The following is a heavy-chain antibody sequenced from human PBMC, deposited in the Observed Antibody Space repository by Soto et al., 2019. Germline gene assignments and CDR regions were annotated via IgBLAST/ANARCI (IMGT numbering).Heavy chain of an antibody. J-gene: IGHJ6*03. Sequence: GGSLRLSCAASGFTFSNAWMSWVRQAPGKGLEWVGRIKSKTDGGTTDYAAPVKGRFTISRDDSKNTLYLQMNSLKTEDTAVYYCTTAPYYDFWSGYFSSYYYYYMDVWGKGTTVTVSS. CDR3: TTAPYYDFWSGYFSSYYYYYMDV. V-gene: IGHV3-15*01. CDR1: GFTFSNAW. CDR2: IKSKTDGGTT. D-gene: IGHD3-3*01.